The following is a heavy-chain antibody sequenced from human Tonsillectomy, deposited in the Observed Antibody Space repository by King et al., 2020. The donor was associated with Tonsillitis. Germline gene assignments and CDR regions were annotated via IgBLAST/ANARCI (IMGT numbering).Heavy chain of an antibody. CDR2: IFPGDSDT. J-gene: IGHJ4*02. CDR3: ASVIRGYSYGFDY. D-gene: IGHD5-18*01. CDR1: GYNFTNYW. V-gene: IGHV5-51*03. Sequence: VQLVESGAEVKKPGESLKISCKGSGYNFTNYWIGWVRQMPGKGLEWMGIIFPGDSDTIYIPSFQGQVTISADKSIITAYLQWSSLKASDTAMYYCASVIRGYSYGFDYWGQGTLVTVSS.